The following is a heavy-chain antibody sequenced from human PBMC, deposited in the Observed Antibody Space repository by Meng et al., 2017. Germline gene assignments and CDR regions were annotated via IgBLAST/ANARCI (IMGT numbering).Heavy chain of an antibody. V-gene: IGHV1-24*01. J-gene: IGHJ4*02. CDR1: GYTLTELS. D-gene: IGHD4-23*01. Sequence: ASVKVSCKVSGYTLTELSMHWVRQAPGKGLEWMGGFDPEDGETIYAQKFQGGVTMTEDTSTDTAYMELSSLRSEDTAVYYCARDSLNTVVFDYWGQGTLVTVSS. CDR3: ARDSLNTVVFDY. CDR2: FDPEDGET.